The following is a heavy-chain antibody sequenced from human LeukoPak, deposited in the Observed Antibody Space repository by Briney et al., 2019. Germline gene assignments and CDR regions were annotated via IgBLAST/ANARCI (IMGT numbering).Heavy chain of an antibody. J-gene: IGHJ5*02. CDR2: IYTSGST. D-gene: IGHD6-19*01. CDR1: GGSISSYY. Sequence: PSETLSLTCTVSGGSISSYYWSWIRQPPGKGLEWIGYIYTSGSTNYNPSLKSRVTISVDTSKNQFSLKLSSVTAADTAVYYCARHSGYSSGWYPNWFDPWGQGTLVTVSS. V-gene: IGHV4-4*09. CDR3: ARHSGYSSGWYPNWFDP.